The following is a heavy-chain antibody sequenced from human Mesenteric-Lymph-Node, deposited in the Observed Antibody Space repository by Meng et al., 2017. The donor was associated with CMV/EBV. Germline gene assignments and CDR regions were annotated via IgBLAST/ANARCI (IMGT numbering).Heavy chain of an antibody. CDR1: GTTFRDTA. V-gene: IGHV1-69*04. J-gene: IGHJ4*02. CDR2: IVPIRGTV. Sequence: GTTFRDTAINWVRQAPGQGPEWMGRIVPIRGTVISAQKFQDRVTIIANKATNTVYMELASLTSDDTALYYCATDPSTVATRGYIFDSWGQGTLVTSPQ. CDR3: ATDPSTVATRGYIFDS. D-gene: IGHD5-24*01.